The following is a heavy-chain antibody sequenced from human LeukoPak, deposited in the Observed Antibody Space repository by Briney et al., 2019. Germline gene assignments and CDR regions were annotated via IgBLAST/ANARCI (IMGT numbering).Heavy chain of an antibody. J-gene: IGHJ4*02. CDR2: ISGSGGNT. V-gene: IGHV3-23*01. D-gene: IGHD3-22*01. CDR3: AKEAIVVVIPTADY. Sequence: PGGSLRLSCAASGFTFSNYAMSWVRQAPGKGLEWVSAISGSGGNTYYADSVKGRFTISRDNSKNTLYLQMNSLRAEDTAVYFCAKEAIVVVIPTADYWGQGTLVTVSS. CDR1: GFTFSNYA.